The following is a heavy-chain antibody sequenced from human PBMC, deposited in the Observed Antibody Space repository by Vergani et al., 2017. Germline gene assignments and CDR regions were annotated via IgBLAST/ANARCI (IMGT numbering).Heavy chain of an antibody. CDR1: GLTFSSYA. CDR3: ARDWHDSSGYHLDY. Sequence: QVQLVESGGGVVQPGRSLRLSCAASGLTFSSYAMHWVRQAPGKGLEWVAVISYDGSNKYYADSVKGRFTISRDNSKNTLYLQMNSLRAEDTAVYYCARDWHDSSGYHLDYWGQGTLVTVSS. J-gene: IGHJ4*02. D-gene: IGHD3-22*01. V-gene: IGHV3-30-3*01. CDR2: ISYDGSNK.